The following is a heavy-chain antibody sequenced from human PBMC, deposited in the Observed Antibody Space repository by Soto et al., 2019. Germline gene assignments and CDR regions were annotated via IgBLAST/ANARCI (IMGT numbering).Heavy chain of an antibody. CDR1: GGSISSSSYY. CDR2: IYYSGST. J-gene: IGHJ4*02. V-gene: IGHV4-39*01. D-gene: IGHD5-18*01. CDR3: ASRVDTAMVLIYYFDY. Sequence: QLQLQESGPGLVKPSETLSLTCTVSGGSISSSSYYWGWIRQPPGKGLEWIGSIYYSGSTYYNPSLKSRVTISVDTSKNQFSLKLSSVTAADTAVYYCASRVDTAMVLIYYFDYWGQGTLVTVSS.